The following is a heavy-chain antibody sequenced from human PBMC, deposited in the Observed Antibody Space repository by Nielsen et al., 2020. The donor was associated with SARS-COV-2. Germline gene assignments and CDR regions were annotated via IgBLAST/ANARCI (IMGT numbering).Heavy chain of an antibody. Sequence: SETLSLTCDISGDSVSTNSATWTWLRQSPSRGLEWLGRTYYRSKWFNDYAVSLKGRLTINPDTSKNQFSLHLNSVTPEDTAVYYCARLVGSSWFDSWGQGTRVTVSS. D-gene: IGHD2-8*02. CDR1: GDSVSTNSAT. V-gene: IGHV6-1*01. J-gene: IGHJ5*01. CDR3: ARLVGSSWFDS. CDR2: TYYRSKWFN.